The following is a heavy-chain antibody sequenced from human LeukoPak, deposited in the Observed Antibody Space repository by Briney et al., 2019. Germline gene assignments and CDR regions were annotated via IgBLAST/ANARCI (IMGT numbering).Heavy chain of an antibody. V-gene: IGHV3-74*01. D-gene: IGHD3-16*01. Sequence: GGSLRLSCAASGFTFSSHWMHWVRQAPGKGLVWVSRIYTDGTTTNYADSVKGRFTISRDSAKNTPYLQMNSLRIEDTAVYYCVRGAFRGYYMDVWGKGTTVTVSS. CDR2: IYTDGTTT. J-gene: IGHJ6*03. CDR3: VRGAFRGYYMDV. CDR1: GFTFSSHW.